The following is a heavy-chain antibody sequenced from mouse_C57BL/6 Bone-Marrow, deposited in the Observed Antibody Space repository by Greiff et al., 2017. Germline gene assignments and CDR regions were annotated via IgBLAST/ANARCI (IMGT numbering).Heavy chain of an antibody. Sequence: EVKLVESGPELVKPGASVKISCKASGYSFTGYYMHWVKQSHGNILDWIGYIYPYNGVSSYNQKFKGKATLTVDKSSSTAYMELRSLTSEDSAVYYCAYYYGNYAMDYWGQGTSVTVSS. CDR2: IYPYNGVS. V-gene: IGHV1-31*01. J-gene: IGHJ4*01. CDR3: AYYYGNYAMDY. CDR1: GYSFTGYY. D-gene: IGHD1-1*01.